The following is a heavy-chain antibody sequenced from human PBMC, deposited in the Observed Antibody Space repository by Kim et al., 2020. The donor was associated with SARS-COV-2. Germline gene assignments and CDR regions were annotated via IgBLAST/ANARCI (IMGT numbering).Heavy chain of an antibody. V-gene: IGHV7-4-1*02. J-gene: IGHJ6*02. D-gene: IGHD3-3*01. Sequence: ASVKVSCKASGYTFTSYAMNWVRQAPGQGLEWMGWINTNTGNPTYAQGFTGRFVFSLDTSVSTAYLQISSIKAEDTAVYYCARGPNYDFWSGYYLLVVYTYYYYGMDVWGQGTTVTVSS. CDR1: GYTFTSYA. CDR2: INTNTGNP. CDR3: ARGPNYDFWSGYYLLVVYTYYYYGMDV.